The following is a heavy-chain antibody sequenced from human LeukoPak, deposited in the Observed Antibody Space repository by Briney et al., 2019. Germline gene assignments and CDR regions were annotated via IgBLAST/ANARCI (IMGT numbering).Heavy chain of an antibody. J-gene: IGHJ3*01. Sequence: PSETLSLTCAVYGGSFSGYYWSWIRQPPGKGLEWIGEINHGGSTNYNPSLKSRVTISVDTSRNQFSLKLSSVTAADTAVYYCARLYYYDSRPWGQGTMVTVSS. CDR2: INHGGST. V-gene: IGHV4-34*01. CDR3: ARLYYYDSRP. D-gene: IGHD3-22*01. CDR1: GGSFSGYY.